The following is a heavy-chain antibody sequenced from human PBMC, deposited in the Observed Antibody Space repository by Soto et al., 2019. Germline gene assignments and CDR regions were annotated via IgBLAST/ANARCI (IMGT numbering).Heavy chain of an antibody. CDR3: ARDSVVXVAATGKYYYYGMDV. J-gene: IGHJ6*02. Sequence: GGLLRLSCAASGFTFSSYAMHWVRQAPGKGLEWVAVISYDGSNKYYADSVKGRFTISRDNSKNTLYLQMNSLRAEDTAVYYCARDSVVXVAATGKYYYYGMDVWGQGTTVTVSS. CDR2: ISYDGSNK. D-gene: IGHD2-15*01. V-gene: IGHV3-30-3*01. CDR1: GFTFSSYA.